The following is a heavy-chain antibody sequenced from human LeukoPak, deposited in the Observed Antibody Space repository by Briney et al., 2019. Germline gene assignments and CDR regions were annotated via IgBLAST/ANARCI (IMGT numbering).Heavy chain of an antibody. Sequence: PGGSLRLSCAASGFTFSDNYMTWVRQAPGKGLEWLSYISGNGGVIQYADSVKGRFTISRDNAKNLLYLQMNSLRAEDTAVYYCAKDVGAVAGPFQDYWGQGTLVTVSS. CDR1: GFTFSDNY. CDR3: AKDVGAVAGPFQDY. V-gene: IGHV3-11*01. D-gene: IGHD6-19*01. CDR2: ISGNGGVI. J-gene: IGHJ4*02.